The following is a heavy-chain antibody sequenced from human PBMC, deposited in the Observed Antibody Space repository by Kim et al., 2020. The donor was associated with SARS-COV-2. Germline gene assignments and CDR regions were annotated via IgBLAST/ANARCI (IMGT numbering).Heavy chain of an antibody. V-gene: IGHV4-4*02. J-gene: IGHJ4*02. Sequence: SETLSLTCAASGGSISSSNWWSWVRQPPGKGLEWIGEIYHSGSTNYNPSLKSRVTISVDKSKNQFSLKLSSVTAADTAVYYCARGAWLSYGYYDSSGYFYFDYWGQGTLVTVSS. CDR3: ARGAWLSYGYYDSSGYFYFDY. CDR2: IYHSGST. CDR1: GGSISSSNW. D-gene: IGHD3-22*01.